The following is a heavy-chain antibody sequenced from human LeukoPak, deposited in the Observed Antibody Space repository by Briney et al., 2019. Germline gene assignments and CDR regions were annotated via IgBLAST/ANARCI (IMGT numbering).Heavy chain of an antibody. V-gene: IGHV3-30*03. CDR3: ALSSSWYGWFFDY. Sequence: GGSLRLFCGASGVTFSSCGMHWVRQAPGKGLVWVAVISYAGGNKYYADSVKGGFTISRDNSKNTRYLQMNSLRAEDTAVYYCALSSSWYGWFFDYGGQGTLVTVSS. J-gene: IGHJ4*02. CDR2: ISYAGGNK. CDR1: GVTFSSCG. D-gene: IGHD6-13*01.